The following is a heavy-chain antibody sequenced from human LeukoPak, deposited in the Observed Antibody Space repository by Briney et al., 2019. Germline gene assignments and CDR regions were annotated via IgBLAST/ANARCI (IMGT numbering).Heavy chain of an antibody. CDR3: ARDSPPDY. CDR2: INQDGSEK. V-gene: IGHV3-7*01. CDR1: GFTFTTYW. D-gene: IGHD1-14*01. J-gene: IGHJ4*02. Sequence: PGGSLRLSCAASGFTFTTYWMGWVRQAPGKGLEWVANINQDGSEKYYVDSVKGRFTISRDNAKNSLYLQMNSLRAEDTAVYYCARDSPPDYWGRGTLVTVSS.